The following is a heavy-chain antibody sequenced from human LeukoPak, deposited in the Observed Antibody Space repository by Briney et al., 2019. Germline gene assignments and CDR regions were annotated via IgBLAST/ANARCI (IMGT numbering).Heavy chain of an antibody. V-gene: IGHV4-34*01. CDR3: ARVPEAGAFDY. D-gene: IGHD6-13*01. CDR1: GGSFSAYY. CDR2: INHSGST. Sequence: PSETLSLTCAVYGGSFSAYYWSWIRQPPGKGLEWIGEINHSGSTNYNPSLKSRVTISVDRSKNQFSLKLSSVTAADTAVYYCARVPEAGAFDYWGQGTLVTVSS. J-gene: IGHJ4*02.